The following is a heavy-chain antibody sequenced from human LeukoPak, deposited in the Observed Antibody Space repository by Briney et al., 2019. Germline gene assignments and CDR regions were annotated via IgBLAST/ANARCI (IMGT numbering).Heavy chain of an antibody. V-gene: IGHV3-23*01. Sequence: GGSLRLSCAASGFTFSSYAMSWVRQAPRKGLEWVSAISGSGGSTYYADSVKGRFTISRDNSKNTLYLQMNSLRAEDTAVYYCAKVTGNRSWYGIDYWGQGTLVTVSS. CDR3: AKVTGNRSWYGIDY. D-gene: IGHD6-13*01. J-gene: IGHJ4*02. CDR2: ISGSGGST. CDR1: GFTFSSYA.